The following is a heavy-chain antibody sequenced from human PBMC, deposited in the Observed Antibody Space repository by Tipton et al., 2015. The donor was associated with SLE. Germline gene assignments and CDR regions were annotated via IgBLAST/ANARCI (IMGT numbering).Heavy chain of an antibody. Sequence: LSLTCAASGFTFSSYAMSWIRQAPGKGLEWVSAISGSGGSTYYADSVKGRFTISRDNSKNTLYLQMNSLRAEDTAVYYCAKGLGGGISIWGQGTMVTVSS. D-gene: IGHD3-16*02. V-gene: IGHV3-23*01. CDR1: GFTFSSYA. CDR2: ISGSGGST. J-gene: IGHJ3*02. CDR3: AKGLGGGISI.